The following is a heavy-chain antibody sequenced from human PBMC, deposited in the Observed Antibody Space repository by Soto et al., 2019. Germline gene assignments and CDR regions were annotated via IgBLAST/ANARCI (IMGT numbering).Heavy chain of an antibody. Sequence: QITLKESGPTLVKPTQTLTLTCTFSGFSLSTSGVGVGWIRQPPGKALEWLALIFWDDDKRYSPSLKSRLSIPKGASKIQVVLTMTNMDPVDAATYYCTHHGYYSYGMDVWGQGTTVTVS. CDR1: GFSLSTSGVG. V-gene: IGHV2-5*02. CDR3: THHGYYSYGMDV. CDR2: IFWDDDK. J-gene: IGHJ6*02.